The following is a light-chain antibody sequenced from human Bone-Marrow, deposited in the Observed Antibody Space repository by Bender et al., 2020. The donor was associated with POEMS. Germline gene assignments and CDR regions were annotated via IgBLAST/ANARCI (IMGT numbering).Light chain of an antibody. J-gene: IGLJ3*02. CDR1: SGSIDGNY. CDR2: EDN. CDR3: QSYDTSWV. Sequence: NFMLTQPHSVSESPGKTVTISCTRSSGSIDGNYVQWYQQRPGSSPTTIIYEDNRRPSGVPERFSGSIDRSSNSASLTISGLKTEDEADYYCQSYDTSWVFGGETKLTVL. V-gene: IGLV6-57*01.